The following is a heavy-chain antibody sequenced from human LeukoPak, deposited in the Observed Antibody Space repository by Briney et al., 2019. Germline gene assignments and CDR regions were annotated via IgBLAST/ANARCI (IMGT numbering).Heavy chain of an antibody. CDR3: ARGGGSSWYLDWFDP. V-gene: IGHV3-21*04. D-gene: IGHD6-13*01. CDR1: GFTFSSYS. Sequence: GGSLRLSCAASGFTFSSYSMNWVRQAPGKGLEWVSSISSSSSYIYYADSVKGRFTISRDNAKNSLYLQMNSLRAEDTALYYCARGGGSSWYLDWFDPWGQGTLVTVSS. CDR2: ISSSSSYI. J-gene: IGHJ5*02.